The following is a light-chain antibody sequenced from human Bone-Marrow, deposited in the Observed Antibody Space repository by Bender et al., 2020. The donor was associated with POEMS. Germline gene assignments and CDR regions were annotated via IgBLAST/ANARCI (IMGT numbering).Light chain of an antibody. J-gene: IGLJ3*02. Sequence: QSVLTQPPSVSGTPGQRVIISCSGSSSNIGNNSVCWYQQLPGTAPKLLMYKTFDWPSGIPERFSASKSGTSASLAIDGLRSEDEADYHCATWDDSLRGPVFGGGTKLTVL. CDR3: ATWDDSLRGPV. CDR2: KTF. V-gene: IGLV1-47*01. CDR1: SSNIGNNS.